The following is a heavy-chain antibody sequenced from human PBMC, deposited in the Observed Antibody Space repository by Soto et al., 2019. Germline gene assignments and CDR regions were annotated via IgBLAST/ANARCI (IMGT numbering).Heavy chain of an antibody. Sequence: ASVKVSCKASGYPFTGYYMHWVRQAPGQGLEWMGWINPNSGGTNYAQKFQGWVTMTRDTSISTAYMELSRLRSDDTAVYYCARDRRYSSSSGLGDFDYWGQGTLVTVSS. J-gene: IGHJ4*02. D-gene: IGHD6-6*01. CDR1: GYPFTGYY. CDR2: INPNSGGT. V-gene: IGHV1-2*04. CDR3: ARDRRYSSSSGLGDFDY.